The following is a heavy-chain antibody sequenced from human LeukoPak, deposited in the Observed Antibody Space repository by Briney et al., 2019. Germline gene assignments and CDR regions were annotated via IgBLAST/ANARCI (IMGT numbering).Heavy chain of an antibody. D-gene: IGHD3-22*01. V-gene: IGHV3-48*02. CDR2: ISSSSSTI. CDR1: GFTFSSYA. J-gene: IGHJ4*02. Sequence: GGSLRLSCAASGFTFSSYAMSWVRQAPGKGLEWVSYISSSSSTIYYADSVKGRFTISRDNAKNSLYLQMNSLRDEDTAVYYCARDYHDSSGYPSFFDYWGQGTLVTVSS. CDR3: ARDYHDSSGYPSFFDY.